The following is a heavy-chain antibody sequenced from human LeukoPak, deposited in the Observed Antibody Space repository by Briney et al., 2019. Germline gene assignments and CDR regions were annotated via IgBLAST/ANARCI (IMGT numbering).Heavy chain of an antibody. CDR3: VRSIDY. CDR2: IKQDGSEK. Sequence: GGSLRLSCVVSGFSVNDYYMSWIRQAPGKGLEWVANIKQDGSEKYYVDSVKGRFTISRDNTKNSLYLQMNSLRAEDTAVYYCVRSIDYWGQGTLVTVSS. J-gene: IGHJ4*02. V-gene: IGHV3-7*01. CDR1: GFSVNDYY. D-gene: IGHD3-9*01.